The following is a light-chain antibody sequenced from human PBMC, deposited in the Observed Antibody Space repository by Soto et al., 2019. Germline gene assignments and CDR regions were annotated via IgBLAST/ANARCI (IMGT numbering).Light chain of an antibody. Sequence: EVVMTQSPATLSVSPGERATLSCRASQSVSSLLAWYQQKPGQAPRLLIYGASTRATGIPDRFSASGSGTEFALTISSLQSGDFAVYYCHQYNNWPLTFGGGTKVEIK. J-gene: IGKJ4*01. CDR3: HQYNNWPLT. CDR2: GAS. V-gene: IGKV3-15*01. CDR1: QSVSSL.